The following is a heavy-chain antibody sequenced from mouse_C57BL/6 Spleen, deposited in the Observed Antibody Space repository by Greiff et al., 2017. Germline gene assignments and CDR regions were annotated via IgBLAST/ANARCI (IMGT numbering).Heavy chain of an antibody. D-gene: IGHD1-1*01. V-gene: IGHV5-17*01. Sequence: EVHLVESGGGLVKPGGSLKLSCAASGFTFSDYGMHWVRQAPEKGLEWVAYISSGSSTIYYADTVKGRFTISRDNAKNTLFLQMTSLKSEDTAMYYCARRDYVSSSYAMDYWGQGTSVTVSS. CDR2: ISSGSSTI. J-gene: IGHJ4*01. CDR3: ARRDYVSSSYAMDY. CDR1: GFTFSDYG.